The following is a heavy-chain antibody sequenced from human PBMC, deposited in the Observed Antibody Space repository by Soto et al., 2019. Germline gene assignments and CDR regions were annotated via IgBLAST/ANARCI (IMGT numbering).Heavy chain of an antibody. J-gene: IGHJ6*03. CDR1: GFSLSTSGMC. CDR3: ARVRGIAVAGTNYYLDV. V-gene: IGHV2-70*11. CDR2: IDWDDDK. D-gene: IGHD6-19*01. Sequence: SGPTLVNPTQTLTLTCTFSGFSLSTSGMCVSWIRQPPGKALEWLARIDWDDDKYYSTSLKTRLTISKDTSKNQVVLTMTNLDPVDTATYYCARVRGIAVAGTNYYLDVWGKGTTVTVSS.